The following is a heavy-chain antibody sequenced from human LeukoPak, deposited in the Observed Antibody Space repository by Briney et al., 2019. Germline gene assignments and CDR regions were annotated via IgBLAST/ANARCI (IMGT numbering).Heavy chain of an antibody. CDR3: AKARSRIVMVTAISQ. Sequence: PGGSLRLSCAASGFTFSSYVMHWVRQAPGRGLEWVAFVPFDGIQKYYSDSLKGRFTISRDNSKNTLYLQLNSLRPDDTAVYYCAKARSRIVMVTAISQWGQGTLVTVSS. J-gene: IGHJ4*02. D-gene: IGHD2-21*02. V-gene: IGHV3-30*02. CDR1: GFTFSSYV. CDR2: VPFDGIQK.